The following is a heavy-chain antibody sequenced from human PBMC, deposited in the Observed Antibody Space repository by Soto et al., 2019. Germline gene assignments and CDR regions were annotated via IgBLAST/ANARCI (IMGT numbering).Heavy chain of an antibody. Sequence: QVQLVESGGGVVQPGRSLRLSCAASGFTFSSYAMQWVRQAPGKGLGWVAVISYDGSNKYYADSVKGRFTISRDNSKNTLYLQMNSLRAEDTAVYYCATGVCGGDCWYGAFDIWGQGTMVTVSS. D-gene: IGHD2-21*02. V-gene: IGHV3-30-3*01. CDR3: ATGVCGGDCWYGAFDI. J-gene: IGHJ3*02. CDR1: GFTFSSYA. CDR2: ISYDGSNK.